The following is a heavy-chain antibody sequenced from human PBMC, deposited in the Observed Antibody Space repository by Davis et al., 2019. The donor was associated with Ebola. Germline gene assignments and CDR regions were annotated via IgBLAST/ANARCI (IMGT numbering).Heavy chain of an antibody. CDR1: GYDFNTYW. V-gene: IGHV5-51*01. Sequence: GESLKISCKGSGYDFNTYWIGWVRQLPGKGLEWMGLIYPDDSDTRYSPSFQGQVTISADKSTSTAYLQWSSLKASDTAIYYCATLYYWGQGTLVTVSS. CDR3: ATLYY. J-gene: IGHJ4*02. CDR2: IYPDDSDT.